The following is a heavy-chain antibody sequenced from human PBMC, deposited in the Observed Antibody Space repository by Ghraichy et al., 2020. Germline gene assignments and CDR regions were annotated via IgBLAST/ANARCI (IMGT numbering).Heavy chain of an antibody. CDR3: AKRRVGGYDLSDY. CDR2: ISGSGGST. V-gene: IGHV3-23*01. CDR1: GFTFSSYA. D-gene: IGHD5-12*01. J-gene: IGHJ4*02. Sequence: LSLTRAASGFTFSSYAMSWVRQAPGKGLEWVSGISGSGGSTYYADSVKGRFTISRDNSRNTLYLQMNSLRAEDTAVYFCAKRRVGGYDLSDYWGQGTLVTVSS.